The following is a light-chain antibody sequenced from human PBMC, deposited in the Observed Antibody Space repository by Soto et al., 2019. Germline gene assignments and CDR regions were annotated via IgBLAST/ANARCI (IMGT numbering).Light chain of an antibody. Sequence: EIVLTQSPGTLSLSPGKRATLSCRASQSVTGSYLAWYQQKPGQAPRLLISGASSRATGIPARLSGRGSGTDFTLTISSLEPEDFAVYYCQQRSDWPPITFGQGTRLEIK. V-gene: IGKV3D-20*02. J-gene: IGKJ5*01. CDR1: QSVTGSY. CDR2: GAS. CDR3: QQRSDWPPIT.